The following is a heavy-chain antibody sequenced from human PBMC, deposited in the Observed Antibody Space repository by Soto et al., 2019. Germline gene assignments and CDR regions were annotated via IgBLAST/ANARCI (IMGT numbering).Heavy chain of an antibody. Sequence: QVQLVQSGAEVKKPGASVKVSCKASGYTFTRYGISWLRQAPGQGLEWMGWSSAYNGNTNYAQKLQGRVTMTTDTSKSTAYIELRSLRSDDTDVYYCAKDPRLFCSSTSCYDGLREYLCQGTLVTVFS. CDR3: AKDPRLFCSSTSCYDGLREY. CDR2: SSAYNGNT. CDR1: GYTFTRYG. V-gene: IGHV1-18*01. J-gene: IGHJ4*01. D-gene: IGHD2-2*01.